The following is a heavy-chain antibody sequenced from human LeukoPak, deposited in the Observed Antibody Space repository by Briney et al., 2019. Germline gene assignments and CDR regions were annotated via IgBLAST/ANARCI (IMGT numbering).Heavy chain of an antibody. D-gene: IGHD4-11*01. CDR3: AKDLSYSNQYYFDY. CDR2: ISYDGSNK. J-gene: IGHJ4*02. CDR1: GFTFSSYG. V-gene: IGHV3-30*18. Sequence: GGSLRLSCAASGFTFSSYGMHWVRQAPGKGQEWVAVISYDGSNKYYADSVKGRFTISRDNSKNTLYLQMNSLRAEDTAVYYCAKDLSYSNQYYFDYWGQGTLVTVSS.